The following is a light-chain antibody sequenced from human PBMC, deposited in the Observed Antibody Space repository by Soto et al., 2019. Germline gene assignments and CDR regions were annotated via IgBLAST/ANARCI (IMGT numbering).Light chain of an antibody. Sequence: EIVLTQSPGTLSLSPGERATLSCRASQSVSSSYLAWYQQKPGQAPRLLIYDASSRATGIPDRFSGSGSGKDFTLTISRLEPEDFGVYFCQQYGSSPYTFGQGTKLEIK. CDR3: QQYGSSPYT. CDR2: DAS. V-gene: IGKV3-20*01. J-gene: IGKJ2*01. CDR1: QSVSSSY.